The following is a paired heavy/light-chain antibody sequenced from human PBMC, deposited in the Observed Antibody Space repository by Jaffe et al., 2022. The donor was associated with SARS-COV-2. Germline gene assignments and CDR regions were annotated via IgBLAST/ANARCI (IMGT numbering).Heavy chain of an antibody. D-gene: IGHD6-13*01. CDR3: ARLHSSSPYDY. V-gene: IGHV4-39*01. Sequence: QLQLQESGPGLVKPSETLSLTCTVSGGSISSIDYYWGWIRQSPGKGLEWIGSGYYSGSTYYNPSLRSRVTIAVDTSRNQFSLKLSSVTAADTAVYYCARLHSSSPYDYWGQGTLVTVSS. CDR1: GGSISSIDYY. J-gene: IGHJ4*02. CDR2: GYYSGST.
Light chain of an antibody. J-gene: IGKJ2*01. V-gene: IGKV1-5*03. CDR1: QSISSW. Sequence: DIQMTQSPSTLSASVGDRVTITCRASQSISSWLAWYQQKPGTAPKLLIYEASSLQSGVPSRFSGSGSGTEFTVTISSLQPDDFATYYCHQYNSFPYTFGQGTKLEIK. CDR3: HQYNSFPYT. CDR2: EAS.